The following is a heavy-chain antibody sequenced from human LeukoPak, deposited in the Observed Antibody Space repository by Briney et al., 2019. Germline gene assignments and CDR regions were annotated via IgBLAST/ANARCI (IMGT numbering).Heavy chain of an antibody. CDR3: AITYYYDSSGYPVN. CDR1: GFTFSSYW. Sequence: PGGSLRLSCAASGFTFSSYWMHWVRQAPGKGLVWVSRINSDGSSTCYADSVKGRFTISRDNAKNTLYLQMNSLRAEDTAVYYCAITYYYDSSGYPVNWGQGTLVTVSS. CDR2: INSDGSST. J-gene: IGHJ4*02. D-gene: IGHD3-22*01. V-gene: IGHV3-74*01.